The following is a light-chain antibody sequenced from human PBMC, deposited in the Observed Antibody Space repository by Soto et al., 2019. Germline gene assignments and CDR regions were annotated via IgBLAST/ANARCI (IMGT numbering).Light chain of an antibody. Sequence: QSVLTQSPSASASLGASDKLTCTLSSGHSSYAIAWHQQQPEKGPRYLMNLNSDGSHSKGDGIPDRFSGSSSGAERYLTISSLQSEDEADYYCQTWGTGIVVFGGGTKLTVL. CDR2: LNSDGSH. J-gene: IGLJ2*01. CDR1: SGHSSYA. V-gene: IGLV4-69*01. CDR3: QTWGTGIVV.